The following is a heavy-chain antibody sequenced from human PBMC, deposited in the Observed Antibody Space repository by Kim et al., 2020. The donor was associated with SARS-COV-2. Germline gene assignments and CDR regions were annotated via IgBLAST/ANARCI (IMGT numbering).Heavy chain of an antibody. CDR3: ASDGDYDALAFDY. D-gene: IGHD4-17*01. V-gene: IGHV1-18*01. J-gene: IGHJ4*02. Sequence: YAQKLQGRVTMTTDTSTSTAYMELRSLRSDDTAVYYCASDGDYDALAFDYWGQGTLVTVSS.